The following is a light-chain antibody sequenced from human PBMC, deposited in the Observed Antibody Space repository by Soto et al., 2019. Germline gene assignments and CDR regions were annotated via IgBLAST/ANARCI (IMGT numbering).Light chain of an antibody. CDR3: QQYNNWPPDRT. J-gene: IGKJ1*01. CDR1: QSVSSN. CDR2: GAS. V-gene: IGKV3-15*01. Sequence: EIVMTQSPATLSVSPGERATLSCRASQSVSSNLAWYQQKPGQAPRLLIYGASTRATGIPARFSGSVSGTEFTLTVSSVQSEDFAIYFCQQYNNWPPDRTFGQGTKVEIK.